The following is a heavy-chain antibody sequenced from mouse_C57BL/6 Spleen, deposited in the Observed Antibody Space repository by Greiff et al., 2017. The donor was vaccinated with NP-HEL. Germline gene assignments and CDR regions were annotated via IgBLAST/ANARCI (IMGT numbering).Heavy chain of an antibody. Sequence: EVHLVESGGDLVKPGGSLKLSCAASGFTFSSYGMSWVRQTPDKRLEWVATISSGGSYTYYPDSVKGRFTISRDNDKNTLYLQMSSLKSEDTAMYYCARHDGSSWYFDVWGTGTTVTVSS. V-gene: IGHV5-6*01. D-gene: IGHD1-1*01. J-gene: IGHJ1*03. CDR3: ARHDGSSWYFDV. CDR1: GFTFSSYG. CDR2: ISSGGSYT.